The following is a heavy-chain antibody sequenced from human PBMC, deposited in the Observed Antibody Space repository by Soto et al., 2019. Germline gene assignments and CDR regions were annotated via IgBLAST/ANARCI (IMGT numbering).Heavy chain of an antibody. Sequence: QVQLVQSGAEVKKPGSSVKVSCKASGGTFSTYAITWVRQAPGQGLEWLGGIIPIFGTTDYARKFQGRVTITAAESTSTVFIELSSLTSEDTAVYYCARGVGGYYCDYWGQGTLVTVSS. J-gene: IGHJ4*02. CDR1: GGTFSTYA. CDR3: ARGVGGYYCDY. D-gene: IGHD1-26*01. CDR2: IIPIFGTT. V-gene: IGHV1-69*01.